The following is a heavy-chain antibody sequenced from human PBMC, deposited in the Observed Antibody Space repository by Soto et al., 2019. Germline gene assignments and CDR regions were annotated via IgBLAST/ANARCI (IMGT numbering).Heavy chain of an antibody. CDR2: IYSDDDK. V-gene: IGHV2-5*02. J-gene: IGHJ4*02. CDR1: GFSLSSSGVG. D-gene: IGHD2-15*01. CDR3: AQPVVADITHDFDS. Sequence: QITLKESGPTLVKPTQTLTLTCTFSGFSLSSSGVGVGWIRQPPGKALEWLTFIYSDDDKRYSPSLKSRLTHPYATSNHQAVRTLPNMAPVHTATYYAAQPVVADITHDFDSCGQRTPLTVSS.